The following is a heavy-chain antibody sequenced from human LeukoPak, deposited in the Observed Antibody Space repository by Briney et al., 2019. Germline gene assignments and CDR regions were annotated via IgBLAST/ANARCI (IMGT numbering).Heavy chain of an antibody. CDR1: WFRFNDYW. CDR3: ATPRSVTGDSSGQGGFHH. CDR2: IFRRDSET. J-gene: IGHJ4*02. V-gene: IGHV5-51*01. Sequence: GESLKISCKGSWFRFNDYWIGWARPWPGKGLEWINIIFRRDSETRYSPSFRGQVIISVDKSISTSYLEWHNLKASGSSPLFGATPRSVTGDSSGQGGFHHWGPGTLVTVSS. D-gene: IGHD3-22*01.